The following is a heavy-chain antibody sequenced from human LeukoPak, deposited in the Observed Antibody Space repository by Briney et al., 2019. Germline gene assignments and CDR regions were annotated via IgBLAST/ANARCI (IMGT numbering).Heavy chain of an antibody. CDR2: VRSKGYNYAT. V-gene: IGHV3-73*01. J-gene: IGHJ4*02. CDR3: ATLGETSGWYPDH. Sequence: GGSLRLSCAASGFTVSGSAMHWVRQASGKGLEWLGRVRSKGYNYATAYGASVKDRFVISRDDSKSTAYLQMSSLKSEDTAVYYCATLGETSGWYPDHWGQGTLVTVSS. D-gene: IGHD6-19*01. CDR1: GFTVSGSA.